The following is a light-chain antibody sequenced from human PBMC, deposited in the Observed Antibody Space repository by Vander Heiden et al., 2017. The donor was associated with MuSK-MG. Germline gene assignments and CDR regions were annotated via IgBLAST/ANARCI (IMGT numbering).Light chain of an antibody. V-gene: IGKV1-39*01. Sequence: DIQMTQSPSSLSASVGDRVTITCRASQSISSSLNWYQQKPGKAPNLLIYGASSLQSWVPFRFSGSGSGTDFTLTITSLQPDDFATYYCQQGHSSPLTLGGVTKVEI. CDR2: GAS. CDR3: QQGHSSPLT. CDR1: QSISSS. J-gene: IGKJ4*01.